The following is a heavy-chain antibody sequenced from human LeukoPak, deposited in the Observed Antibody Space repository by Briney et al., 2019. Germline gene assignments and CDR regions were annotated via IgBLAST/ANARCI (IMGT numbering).Heavy chain of an antibody. CDR3: ARDPDFSVFDI. D-gene: IGHD4-11*01. CDR2: INPDESTK. CDR1: GFTFIGFG. V-gene: IGHV3-7*03. J-gene: IGHJ3*02. Sequence: GGSLSFSCLASGFTFIGFGWSGVAKAQGGGWKFVANINPDESTKNYVDSVKGRFTISRDNAKNSLYLQMNSLRAENTAVYYCARDPDFSVFDIWGQGTLVTVSS.